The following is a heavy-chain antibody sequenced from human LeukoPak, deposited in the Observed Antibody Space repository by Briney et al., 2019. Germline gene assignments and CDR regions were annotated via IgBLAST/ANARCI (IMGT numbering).Heavy chain of an antibody. J-gene: IGHJ4*02. Sequence: SETLSLTCTVSSGSISSSSYYWAWIRQPPGTGLECIGSIYYSGSTSYNPSLKSRVTISVHTSKNQFSLKLRSVTAADTAVYYCASLRERSYYARGFDYGGQGTLVTVSS. V-gene: IGHV4-39*01. CDR3: ASLRERSYYARGFDY. CDR1: SGSISSSSYY. CDR2: IYYSGST. D-gene: IGHD3-3*01.